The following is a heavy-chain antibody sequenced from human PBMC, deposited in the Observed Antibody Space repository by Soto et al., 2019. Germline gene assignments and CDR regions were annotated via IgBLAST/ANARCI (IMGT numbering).Heavy chain of an antibody. V-gene: IGHV3-7*03. CDR3: ARGGQAAAGTVGYYYGMDV. D-gene: IGHD6-13*01. J-gene: IGHJ6*02. CDR2: IKQDGSEK. Sequence: GGSLRLSCAASGFTFSSYWMSWVRQAPGKGLEWVANIKQDGSEKYYVDSVKGRFTISRDNAKNSLYLQMNSLRAEDTAVYYCARGGQAAAGTVGYYYGMDVWGQGTTVTVSS. CDR1: GFTFSSYW.